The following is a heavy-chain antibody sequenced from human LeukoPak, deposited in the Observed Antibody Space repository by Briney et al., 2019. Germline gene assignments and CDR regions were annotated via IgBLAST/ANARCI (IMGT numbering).Heavy chain of an antibody. Sequence: GASVKVSCKTSGYTFTSYDINWVRQATGQGLEWMGWMNPNSGNTAYAQKFQGRVTMTRNTSISTAYMDLSSLRSEDTAVYYCVRGVDRSGYFAYWGQGTLVTVSS. J-gene: IGHJ4*02. D-gene: IGHD3-22*01. CDR2: MNPNSGNT. CDR1: GYTFTSYD. CDR3: VRGVDRSGYFAY. V-gene: IGHV1-8*01.